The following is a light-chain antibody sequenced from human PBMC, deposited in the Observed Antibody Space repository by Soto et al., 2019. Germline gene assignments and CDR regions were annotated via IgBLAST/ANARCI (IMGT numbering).Light chain of an antibody. V-gene: IGKV3-20*01. CDR3: QQYGSSPQPT. Sequence: EIVLTQSPATLSLSPGERATLSCRASQSVSSHLIWYQQRPGQAPRLLVYDASTRATGIPARFSGSGSGTDFTLTINRLEPEDFAMYYCQQYGSSPQPTFGQGTKVDIK. J-gene: IGKJ1*01. CDR1: QSVSSH. CDR2: DAS.